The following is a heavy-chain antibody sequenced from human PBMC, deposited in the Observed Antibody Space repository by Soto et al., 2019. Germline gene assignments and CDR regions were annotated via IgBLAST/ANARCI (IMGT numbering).Heavy chain of an antibody. V-gene: IGHV1-69*12. J-gene: IGHJ6*02. CDR2: IIPRFNTA. Sequence: QVQLVQSGAEVKKPGSSVRVSCKASGGTFSNYGISWVRQAPGQGLEWMGGIIPRFNTANYAQKIKGRVTIRADDSTSTAYMEVNRLGSEDTAFYYCARYCVSTSCYAHGMDVWGQGTTVTVSS. CDR3: ARYCVSTSCYAHGMDV. D-gene: IGHD2-2*01. CDR1: GGTFSNYG.